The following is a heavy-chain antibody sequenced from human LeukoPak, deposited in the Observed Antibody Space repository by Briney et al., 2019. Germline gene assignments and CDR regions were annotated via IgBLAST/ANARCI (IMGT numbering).Heavy chain of an antibody. D-gene: IGHD3-10*01. CDR1: GGSFSGYY. CDR3: ARSGVSFYYGSGASIPFDY. Sequence: PSETLSLTCAVYGGSFSGYYWSWIRQPPGKGLEWIGEINHSGSTNYNPSLKSRVTISVDTSKNQFSLKLSSVTAADTAVYYCARSGVSFYYGSGASIPFDYWGQGTLVTVSS. J-gene: IGHJ4*02. V-gene: IGHV4-34*01. CDR2: INHSGST.